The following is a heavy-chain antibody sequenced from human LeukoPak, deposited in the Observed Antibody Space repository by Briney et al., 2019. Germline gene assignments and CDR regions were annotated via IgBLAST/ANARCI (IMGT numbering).Heavy chain of an antibody. CDR2: ISSSSSTI. CDR3: ASISEGWNHDIDY. Sequence: GGSLRLSCAASGFTFSSYSMNWVRQAPGKGLEWVSYISSSSSTIYYADSVKGRFTISRDNAKNSLYLQMNSLRAEDTAVYYCASISEGWNHDIDYWGQGTLVTVSS. CDR1: GFTFSSYS. V-gene: IGHV3-48*01. D-gene: IGHD1-1*01. J-gene: IGHJ4*02.